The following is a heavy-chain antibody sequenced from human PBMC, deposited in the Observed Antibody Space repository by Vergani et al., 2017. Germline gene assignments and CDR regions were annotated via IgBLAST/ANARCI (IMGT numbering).Heavy chain of an antibody. Sequence: EVQLLESGGGLVQPGGSLRLSCAASGFTFSSYAMSWVRQAPGKGLEWVSAISGSGGSTYYADSVKGRFTISRDNSKNTLYLQMNSLRAEDTAVYYCAKEEGRYDFWSGFHPTFDCWGQGTLVTVSS. D-gene: IGHD3-3*01. CDR3: AKEEGRYDFWSGFHPTFDC. J-gene: IGHJ4*02. CDR1: GFTFSSYA. CDR2: ISGSGGST. V-gene: IGHV3-23*01.